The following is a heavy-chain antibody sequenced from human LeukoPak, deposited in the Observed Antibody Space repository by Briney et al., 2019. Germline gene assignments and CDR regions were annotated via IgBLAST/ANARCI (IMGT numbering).Heavy chain of an antibody. CDR3: AKVVATTRAYYYYGMDV. V-gene: IGHV3-43*02. Sequence: GGSLRLSCAASGFTFDDYAMHWVRQAPGKGLEWVSLISGDGGSTYYADSVKGRFTISRDNSKNSLYLQMNSLRTEDTALYYCAKVVATTRAYYYYGMDVWGQGTTVTVSS. CDR1: GFTFDDYA. J-gene: IGHJ6*02. CDR2: ISGDGGST. D-gene: IGHD5-12*01.